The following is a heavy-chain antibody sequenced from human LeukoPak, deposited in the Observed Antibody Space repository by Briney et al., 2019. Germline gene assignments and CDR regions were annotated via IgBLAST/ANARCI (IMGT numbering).Heavy chain of an antibody. CDR1: GGSISSYY. Sequence: KPSETLSLTCTVSGGSISSYYWSWIRQPPGKGLEWIGYIYYSGSTNYNPSLKSRVTISVDTSKNQFSLKLSSVTAADTAVYYCARHGGYSAYDYFDFWGQGTLVTVSS. CDR3: ARHGGYSAYDYFDF. V-gene: IGHV4-59*01. CDR2: IYYSGST. J-gene: IGHJ4*02. D-gene: IGHD5-12*01.